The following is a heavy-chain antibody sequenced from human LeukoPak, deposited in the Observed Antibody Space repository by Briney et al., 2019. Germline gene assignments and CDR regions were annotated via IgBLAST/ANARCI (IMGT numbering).Heavy chain of an antibody. Sequence: GGSLRLSCTVSGFTVSSNSWSWVRQAPGKGLEWVSFIYSGGNTHYSDSVKGRFTISRDNVGNSLVLQMDGLTVDDTAVYFCARAQGDRYLLSPYYYYMDVWGKGPTVT. CDR2: IYSGGNT. J-gene: IGHJ6*03. V-gene: IGHV3-53*01. CDR1: GFTVSSNS. D-gene: IGHD2/OR15-2a*01. CDR3: ARAQGDRYLLSPYYYYMDV.